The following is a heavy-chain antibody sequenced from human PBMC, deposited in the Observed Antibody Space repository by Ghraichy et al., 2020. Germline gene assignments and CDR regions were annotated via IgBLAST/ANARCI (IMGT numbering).Heavy chain of an antibody. J-gene: IGHJ6*02. D-gene: IGHD6-6*01. CDR3: AREGQLALYYYYGMDV. CDR1: GYTFTGYY. V-gene: IGHV1-2*02. Sequence: ASVKVSCKASGYTFTGYYMHWVRQAPGQGLEWMGWINPNSGGTNYAQKFQGRATMTRDTSISTAYMELSRLRSDDTAVYYCAREGQLALYYYYGMDVWGQGTTVTVSS. CDR2: INPNSGGT.